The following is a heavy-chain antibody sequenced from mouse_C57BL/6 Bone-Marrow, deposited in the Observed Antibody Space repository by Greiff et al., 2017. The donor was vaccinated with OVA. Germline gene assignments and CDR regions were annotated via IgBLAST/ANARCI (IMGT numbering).Heavy chain of an antibody. CDR2: INPNNGGT. CDR1: GYTFTDYY. CDR3: ARRRGNGNYDYYYAMDY. J-gene: IGHJ4*01. Sequence: EVQGVESGPELVKPGASVKISCKASGYTFTDYYMNWVKQSHGKSLEWIGDINPNNGGTSYNQKFKGKATLTVDKSSSTAYMELRSLTSEDSAVYYCARRRGNGNYDYYYAMDYWGQGTSVTVSS. V-gene: IGHV1-26*01. D-gene: IGHD2-1*01.